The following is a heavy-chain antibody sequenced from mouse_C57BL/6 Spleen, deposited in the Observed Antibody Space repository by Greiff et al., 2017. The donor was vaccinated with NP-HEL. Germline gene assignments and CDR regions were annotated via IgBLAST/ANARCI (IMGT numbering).Heavy chain of an antibody. CDR1: GYTFTEYT. CDR3: ARHEDPSYGYALFDY. D-gene: IGHD2-2*01. Sequence: VQLQQSGAELVKPGASVKLSCKASGYTFTEYTIHWVKQRAGQGLEWIGWVYPGSGSIKYNEKFKDKATLTADKSSSTVYMELSRLTSEDSAVYFCARHEDPSYGYALFDYWGQGTTLTVSS. CDR2: VYPGSGSI. V-gene: IGHV1-62-2*01. J-gene: IGHJ2*01.